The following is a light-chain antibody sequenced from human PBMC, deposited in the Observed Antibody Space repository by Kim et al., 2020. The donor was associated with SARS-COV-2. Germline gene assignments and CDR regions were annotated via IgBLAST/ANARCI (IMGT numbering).Light chain of an antibody. CDR3: CSFAGLYTHV. J-gene: IGLJ2*01. CDR1: GSDVGAYTY. Sequence: QSALTHPRSVSGSPGQSVTISCTGTGSDVGAYTYISWYQQHTGKAPKLIIYSVTERPSGVSDRFSGSKSGPTASLTISGLQADDEADYYCCSFAGLYTHVFGGGTRVTVL. CDR2: SVT. V-gene: IGLV2-11*01.